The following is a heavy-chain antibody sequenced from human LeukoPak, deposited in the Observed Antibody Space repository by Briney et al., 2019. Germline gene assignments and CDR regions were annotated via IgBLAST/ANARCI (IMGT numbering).Heavy chain of an antibody. CDR2: ISSDSTTI. CDR1: RFTFPPFN. J-gene: IGHJ6*03. CDR3: VRSYYYYMDV. V-gene: IGHV3-48*01. Sequence: PGGPLRLSCPASRFTFPPFNMTWVRQAPGKGLEWVSHISSDSTTISYADSVKGRFTISRDNAKTSLYLQMNSLKADDTAVYYCVRSYYYYMDVWGQGTTVTVSS.